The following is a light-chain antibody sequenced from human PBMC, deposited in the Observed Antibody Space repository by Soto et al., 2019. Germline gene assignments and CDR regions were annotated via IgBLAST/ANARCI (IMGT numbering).Light chain of an antibody. CDR1: SSDVGGYNY. J-gene: IGLJ2*01. Sequence: QSALTQPPSASGSPGQSVTISCTGTSSDVGGYNYVSWYQQHPGKAPKLMIYEVSKRPSGVPDRFSGSKSGNTASLTVSGLQAEDEGDYYCSSYAGSNNFVVFGGRTQLTVL. CDR2: EVS. V-gene: IGLV2-8*01. CDR3: SSYAGSNNFVV.